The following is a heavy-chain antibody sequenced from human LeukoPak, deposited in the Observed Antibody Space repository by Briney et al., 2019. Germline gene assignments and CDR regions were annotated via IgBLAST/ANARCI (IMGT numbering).Heavy chain of an antibody. CDR3: AKVGYYGDYVTY. CDR2: ISGSGGST. J-gene: IGHJ4*02. D-gene: IGHD4-17*01. CDR1: GFTFSGYA. V-gene: IGHV3-23*01. Sequence: GSLRLSCAASGFTFSGYAMRWVRQAPGKGLEWVSAISGSGGSTYYADSVKGRFTISRDNSKNTLYLQMNSLRAEDTAVYYCAKVGYYGDYVTYWGQGTLVTVSS.